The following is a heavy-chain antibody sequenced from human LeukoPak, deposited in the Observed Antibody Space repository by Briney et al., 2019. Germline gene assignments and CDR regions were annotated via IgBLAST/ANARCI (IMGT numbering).Heavy chain of an antibody. CDR2: IKSKTDGGTT. D-gene: IGHD1-1*01. V-gene: IGHV3-15*01. J-gene: IGHJ5*02. CDR3: TTDRLES. Sequence: GGSLRLSCVASGFTVSDNCMSWVRQAPGKGLEWVGRIKSKTDGGTTDYAAPVKGRFTISRDDSKNTLYLQMNSLKTEDTAVYYCTTDRLESWGQGTLVTVSS. CDR1: GFTVSDNC.